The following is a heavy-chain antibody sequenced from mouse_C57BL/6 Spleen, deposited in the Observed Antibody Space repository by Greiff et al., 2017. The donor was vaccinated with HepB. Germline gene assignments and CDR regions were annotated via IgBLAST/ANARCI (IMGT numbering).Heavy chain of an antibody. V-gene: IGHV14-1*01. D-gene: IGHD1-1*01. CDR3: TTCSKRTWFAY. J-gene: IGHJ3*01. CDR2: IDPEDGDT. Sequence: VQLQQSGAELVRPGASVKLSCTASGFNIKDYYMHWVKQRPEQGLEWIGRIDPEDGDTEYAPKFQGKATMTADTSSNTAYLQLSSLTSEDTAVYYCTTCSKRTWFAYWGQGTLVTVSA. CDR1: GFNIKDYY.